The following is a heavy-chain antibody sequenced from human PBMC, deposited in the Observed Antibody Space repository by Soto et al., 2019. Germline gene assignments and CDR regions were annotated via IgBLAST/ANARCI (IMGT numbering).Heavy chain of an antibody. CDR2: IIPIFGTA. D-gene: IGHD4-17*01. CDR3: ASSTADYGDYGNYYFDY. V-gene: IGHV1-69*12. J-gene: IGHJ4*02. CDR1: GGTFSSYA. Sequence: QVQLVQSGAEVKKPGSSVKVSCKASGGTFSSYAISWVRQAPGEGLEWMGGIIPIFGTANYAQKFQGRVTITADEFTSTAYMELSSLRSEDTAVYYCASSTADYGDYGNYYFDYWGQGTLVTVSS.